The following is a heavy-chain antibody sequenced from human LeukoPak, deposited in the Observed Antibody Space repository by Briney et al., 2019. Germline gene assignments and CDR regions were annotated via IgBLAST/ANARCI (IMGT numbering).Heavy chain of an antibody. J-gene: IGHJ4*02. Sequence: GGSLRLSCAASGFTFSSYWMHWVRQAPGKGLVWVSRINTDGSSTSYADSVKGRFTISRGNAKNTLYLQMNSLRAEDTAVYYCAGSREQLVIDYWGQGTLVTVSS. CDR2: INTDGSST. CDR1: GFTFSSYW. CDR3: AGSREQLVIDY. D-gene: IGHD6-6*01. V-gene: IGHV3-74*01.